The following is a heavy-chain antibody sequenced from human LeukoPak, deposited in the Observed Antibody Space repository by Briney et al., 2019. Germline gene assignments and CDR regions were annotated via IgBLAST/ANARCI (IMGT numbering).Heavy chain of an antibody. CDR3: AREDKAAAGTMGAFDI. J-gene: IGHJ3*02. V-gene: IGHV3-30*19. Sequence: GGSLRLSCAASGYSFSSYGMQWVRQAPGKGLEWVAVISYDGSNKYYADSVKGRFTISRDNSKNTLYLQMNSLRAEDTAVYYCAREDKAAAGTMGAFDIWGQGTMVTVSS. CDR1: GYSFSSYG. CDR2: ISYDGSNK. D-gene: IGHD6-13*01.